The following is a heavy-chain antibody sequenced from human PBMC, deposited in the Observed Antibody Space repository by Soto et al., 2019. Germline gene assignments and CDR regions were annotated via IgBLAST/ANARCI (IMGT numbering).Heavy chain of an antibody. D-gene: IGHD6-19*01. CDR2: ISSDGSRT. J-gene: IGHJ4*02. CDR1: GFTFSGYW. V-gene: IGHV3-74*01. CDR3: ARDRQSGWSDY. Sequence: PGGSLRLSCAASGFTFSGYWMHWVRQAPGRGLVWVSRISSDGSRTNYADSVRGRFTISRDNAKNTLYLQMNSLRAEDTAVYYCARDRQSGWSDYWGQGTLVTVSS.